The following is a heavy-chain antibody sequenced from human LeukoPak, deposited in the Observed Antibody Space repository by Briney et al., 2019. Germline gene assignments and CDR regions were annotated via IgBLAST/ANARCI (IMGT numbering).Heavy chain of an antibody. J-gene: IGHJ4*02. CDR1: GFTFSSYG. Sequence: GRSLRLSCAASGFTFSSYGMHWVRQAPGKGLEWVAVISYDGSNKYYADSVKGRFTISRDNSKNTLYLQMNSLRAEDTAVYYCALTVTPTYYFDYWGQGTLVTVSS. CDR2: ISYDGSNK. CDR3: ALTVTPTYYFDY. D-gene: IGHD4-17*01. V-gene: IGHV3-30*03.